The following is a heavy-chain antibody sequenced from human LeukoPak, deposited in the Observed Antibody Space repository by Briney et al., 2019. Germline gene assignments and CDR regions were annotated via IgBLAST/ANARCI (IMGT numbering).Heavy chain of an antibody. CDR1: GFTFSSYG. CDR3: ASGLAVTATTYWYFDL. J-gene: IGHJ2*01. CDR2: ISGSGGET. V-gene: IGHV3-23*01. D-gene: IGHD2-21*02. Sequence: GGSLRLSCGASGFTFSSYGMSWVRQAPGKGLEWVSTISGSGGETNYADSVKGRFTISRDNSKHTLYLQMSSLRAEDTAVYYCASGLAVTATTYWYFDLWGRGTLVTVSS.